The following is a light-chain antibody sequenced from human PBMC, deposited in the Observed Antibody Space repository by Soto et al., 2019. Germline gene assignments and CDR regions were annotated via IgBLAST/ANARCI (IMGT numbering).Light chain of an antibody. CDR3: QQRSNWPPIT. V-gene: IGKV3-11*01. J-gene: IGKJ5*01. CDR1: QSLGNS. Sequence: EIVLTQSPATPSLSPVSGATLPSRASQSLGNSLAWYQQKPGQAPRLLIYDASNRATGIPARFSGSGSGTDFTLTISSLEPEDFAVYYCQQRSNWPPITFGQGTRLEIK. CDR2: DAS.